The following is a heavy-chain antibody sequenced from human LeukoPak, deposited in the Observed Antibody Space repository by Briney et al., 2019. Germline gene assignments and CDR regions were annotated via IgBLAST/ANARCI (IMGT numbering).Heavy chain of an antibody. CDR3: ARGGVIPRLIVVAPWFDP. CDR1: GYSFTNYW. CDR2: IHPGDSDT. J-gene: IGHJ5*02. Sequence: GESLKISCKGSGYSFTNYWIGWVRQMPGKGLEWMGIIHPGDSDTRYSPSFQGQVTISADKSISTAFLQWSSLKASDTAMYYCARGGVIPRLIVVAPWFDPWGQGTLVTVSS. D-gene: IGHD3-22*01. V-gene: IGHV5-51*01.